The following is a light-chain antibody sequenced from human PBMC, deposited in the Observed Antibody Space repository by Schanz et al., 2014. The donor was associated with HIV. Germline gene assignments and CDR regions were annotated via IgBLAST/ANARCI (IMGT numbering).Light chain of an antibody. CDR2: DVS. Sequence: QSVLTQPASVAGSPGQPITISCTGTSSDIGAYNYVSWYQQHPGKAPKLMIYDVSNRPSGVSSRFSGSKSGNTASLTISGLQAEDEADYYCCSYTTTSTYVFGAGTKLTVL. V-gene: IGLV2-14*03. J-gene: IGLJ1*01. CDR3: CSYTTTSTYV. CDR1: SSDIGAYNY.